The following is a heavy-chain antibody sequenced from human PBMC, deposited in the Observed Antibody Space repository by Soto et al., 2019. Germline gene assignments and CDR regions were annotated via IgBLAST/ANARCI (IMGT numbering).Heavy chain of an antibody. J-gene: IGHJ4*02. V-gene: IGHV3-48*01. CDR3: AKSVYNWNDGFFDY. CDR2: ISSGSSAI. D-gene: IGHD1-1*01. Sequence: PGGSLRLSCAASGFTFSSYSMNWVRQAPGKGLEWVSYISSGSSAIYYADSVKGRFTISRDNSKNTLYLQMNSLRAEDTAVYYCAKSVYNWNDGFFDYWGQGTLVTVSS. CDR1: GFTFSSYS.